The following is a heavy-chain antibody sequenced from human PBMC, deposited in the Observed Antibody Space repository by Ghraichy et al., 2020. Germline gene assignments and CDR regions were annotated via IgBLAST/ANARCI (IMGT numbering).Heavy chain of an antibody. J-gene: IGHJ4*02. CDR3: AKGHSSGWLYYFDY. Sequence: GGSLRLSCAASGFTFSSYAMSWVRQAPGKGLEWVSAISGSGGSTYYADSVKGRFTISRDNSKNTLYLQMNSLRAEDPAVYYCAKGHSSGWLYYFDYWGQGTLVTVSS. CDR2: ISGSGGST. D-gene: IGHD6-19*01. V-gene: IGHV3-23*01. CDR1: GFTFSSYA.